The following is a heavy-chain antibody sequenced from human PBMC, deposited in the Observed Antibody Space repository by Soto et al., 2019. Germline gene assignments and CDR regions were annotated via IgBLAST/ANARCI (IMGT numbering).Heavy chain of an antibody. V-gene: IGHV3-23*01. Sequence: EVQLFESGGGLVQPGGSLRLSCAASGFTFSSYPMSWVRQAPGKGLECVSAISGSGGSTYYADSVKGRFNISRDNSKNTLYLQMKSVRTENTAVYYSAGERGVGFDLLLHEYFQHWGQGTLVTVSS. D-gene: IGHD3-9*01. J-gene: IGHJ1*01. CDR1: GFTFSSYP. CDR2: ISGSGGST. CDR3: AGERGVGFDLLLHEYFQH.